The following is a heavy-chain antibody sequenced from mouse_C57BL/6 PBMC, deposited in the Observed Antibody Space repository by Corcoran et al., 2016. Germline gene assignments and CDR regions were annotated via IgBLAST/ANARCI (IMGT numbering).Heavy chain of an antibody. Sequence: QVQLQQSGPELVKPGASVKISCKASGYTFTDYYINWVKQRHGQGLEWIGWIFPGSGSTYYNEKFKGKATLTVDKSSSTAYMLLSSLTSEDSEVYFCARFDGYSYAMDYWGQGTSVTVSS. CDR3: ARFDGYSYAMDY. V-gene: IGHV1-75*01. D-gene: IGHD2-3*01. J-gene: IGHJ4*01. CDR2: IFPGSGST. CDR1: GYTFTDYY.